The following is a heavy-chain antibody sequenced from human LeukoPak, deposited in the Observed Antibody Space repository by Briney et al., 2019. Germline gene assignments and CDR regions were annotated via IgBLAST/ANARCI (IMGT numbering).Heavy chain of an antibody. V-gene: IGHV4-4*02. J-gene: IGHJ4*02. Sequence: KPSETLSLTCAVSGGSISSSNWWSWVRQPPGKGLEWIGEIYHSGSTNYNPSLKSRVTISVDKSKNQFSLKLSSVTAADTAVYYCARDPKSRDGYNGVDYWGQGTLVTVSS. CDR1: GGSISSSNW. CDR3: ARDPKSRDGYNGVDY. CDR2: IYHSGST. D-gene: IGHD5-24*01.